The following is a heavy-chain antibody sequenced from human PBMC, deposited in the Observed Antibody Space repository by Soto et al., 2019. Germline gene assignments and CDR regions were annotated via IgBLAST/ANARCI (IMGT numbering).Heavy chain of an antibody. Sequence: GGSLRLSCAASGFTVSSNYMSWVRQAPGKGLEWVSVIYSGGSTYYADSVKGRFTISRHNSKNTLYLQMNSLRAEDTAVYYCARVMAPSYYGSGSYYMDVWGKGTTVTVSS. CDR2: IYSGGST. CDR1: GFTVSSNY. CDR3: ARVMAPSYYGSGSYYMDV. J-gene: IGHJ6*03. V-gene: IGHV3-53*04. D-gene: IGHD3-10*01.